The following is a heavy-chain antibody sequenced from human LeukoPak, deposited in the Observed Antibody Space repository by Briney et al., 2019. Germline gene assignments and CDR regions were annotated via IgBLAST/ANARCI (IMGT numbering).Heavy chain of an antibody. CDR2: VGDDGSAK. CDR3: AKEERHDGWYYKY. CDR1: GFRFSNYG. Sequence: GGSLRLSCAASGFRFSNYGMHWVRRAPGKGLEWVAVVGDDGSAKFYADSVKGRFTISRDNSKNTLSLQMNSLRGEDTAVYYCAKEERHDGWYYKYRGQGTLVTVSS. V-gene: IGHV3-30*18. D-gene: IGHD3-10*01. J-gene: IGHJ4*02.